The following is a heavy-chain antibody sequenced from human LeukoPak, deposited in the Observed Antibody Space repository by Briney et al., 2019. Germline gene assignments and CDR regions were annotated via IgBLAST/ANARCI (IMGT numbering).Heavy chain of an antibody. J-gene: IGHJ4*02. V-gene: IGHV3-23*01. CDR1: GFTFSSYA. D-gene: IGHD3-10*01. CDR3: AKDPALDGRGVIIPLDY. Sequence: PGGSLRLSCAASGFTFSSYAMSWVRQAPGKGLEWVSAISGSGGSTYYADSVKGRFTISRDNSKNTLYLQMNSPRAEDTAVYYCAKDPALDGRGVIIPLDYWGQGTLVTVSS. CDR2: ISGSGGST.